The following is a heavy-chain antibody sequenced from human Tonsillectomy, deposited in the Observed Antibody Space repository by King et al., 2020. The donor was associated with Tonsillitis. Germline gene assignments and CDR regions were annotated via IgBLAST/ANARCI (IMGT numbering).Heavy chain of an antibody. Sequence: VQLVESGGEVKKPGESLKISCKDSGYIFTSYWIGWVRQMPGKGLEWMGIIYPGDSDTRHRPSFQGQVTISADKSISIAYLQWSSLKASDTAMYYCARLKSPQGDAFDIWGQGTMVTVSS. CDR2: IYPGDSDT. V-gene: IGHV5-51*01. CDR3: ARLKSPQGDAFDI. CDR1: GYIFTSYW. J-gene: IGHJ3*02.